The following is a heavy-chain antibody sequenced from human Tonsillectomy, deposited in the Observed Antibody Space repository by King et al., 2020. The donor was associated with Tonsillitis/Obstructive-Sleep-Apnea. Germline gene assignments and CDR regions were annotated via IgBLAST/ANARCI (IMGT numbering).Heavy chain of an antibody. Sequence: VQLVESGGGLVKPGGSLRLSCAASGFTFGNAWMSWVRQAPGKGLEWVGRIKTKTDGGTTDYAAPVKGRFTISRDDSKNTLYLQMNSLKTEDTAIYYCTTDAQTGGYSTWGQGTLVTVSS. D-gene: IGHD3-22*01. CDR3: TTDAQTGGYST. V-gene: IGHV3-15*01. J-gene: IGHJ5*02. CDR1: GFTFGNAW. CDR2: IKTKTDGGTT.